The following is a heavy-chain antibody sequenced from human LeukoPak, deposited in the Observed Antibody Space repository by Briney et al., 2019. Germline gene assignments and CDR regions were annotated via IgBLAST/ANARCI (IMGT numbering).Heavy chain of an antibody. CDR3: ARGARAIGGGWYGGDAFDI. CDR1: GFTFSRYW. Sequence: GGSLRLSCAASGFTFSRYWMHWVRQAPGKGLVWVSRINTDGRTITYADPVKGRFTISRDNAKNTLYLQMNSLRAEDTAVYYCARGARAIGGGWYGGDAFDIWGQGTMVTVSS. V-gene: IGHV3-74*01. CDR2: INTDGRTI. D-gene: IGHD6-19*01. J-gene: IGHJ3*02.